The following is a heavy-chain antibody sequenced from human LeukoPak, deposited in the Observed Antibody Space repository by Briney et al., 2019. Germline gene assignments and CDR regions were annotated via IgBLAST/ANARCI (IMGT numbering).Heavy chain of an antibody. D-gene: IGHD2-2*01. CDR1: GGTFSSYA. V-gene: IGHV1-69*01. CDR3: ARRQGGYCSSTSCYLAFDI. Sequence: SVKVSCKASGGTFSSYATSWVRQAPGQGLEWMGGIIPIFGTANYAQKFQGRVTITADESTSTAYMELSSLRSEDTAVYYCARRQGGYCSSTSCYLAFDIWGQGTMVTVSS. J-gene: IGHJ3*02. CDR2: IIPIFGTA.